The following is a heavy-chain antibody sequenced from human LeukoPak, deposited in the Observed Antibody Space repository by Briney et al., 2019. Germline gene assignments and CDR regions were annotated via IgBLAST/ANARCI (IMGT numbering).Heavy chain of an antibody. J-gene: IGHJ5*02. CDR2: VDPEDGET. CDR1: GYTFTDYY. V-gene: IGHV1-69-2*01. Sequence: ASVKVSCKVSGYTFTDYYMHWVQQAPGKGLEWMGLVDPEDGETIYAEKFQGRVTITADTSTDTAYMELSSLRSEDTAVYYCATGMGATLGWFDPWGQGTLVTVSS. D-gene: IGHD1-26*01. CDR3: ATGMGATLGWFDP.